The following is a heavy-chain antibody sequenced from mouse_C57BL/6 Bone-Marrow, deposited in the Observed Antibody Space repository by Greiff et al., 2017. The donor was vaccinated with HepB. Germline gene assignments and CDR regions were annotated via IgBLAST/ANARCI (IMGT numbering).Heavy chain of an antibody. CDR2: IDPETGGT. CDR3: TRGPGPAWFAY. J-gene: IGHJ3*01. CDR1: GYTFTDYE. V-gene: IGHV1-15*01. Sequence: QVQLQQSGAELVRPGASVTLSCKASGYTFTDYEMHWVKQTPVHGLEWIGAIDPETGGTAYNQKFKGKAILTADESSSTAYMELRSLTSEDSAVYYCTRGPGPAWFAYWGQGTLVTVSA.